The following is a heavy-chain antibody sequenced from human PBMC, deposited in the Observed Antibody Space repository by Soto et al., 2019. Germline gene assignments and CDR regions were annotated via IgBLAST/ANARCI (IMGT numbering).Heavy chain of an antibody. J-gene: IGHJ3*02. CDR3: ARRGGGGWYDYAFDI. D-gene: IGHD6-19*01. V-gene: IGHV4-61*01. Sequence: PSETLSLTCTVSGGSVSSGSYYWSWIRQPPGKGLEWIGYIYYSGSTNYNPSLKSRVTISVDTSKNQFSLKLSSVTAADTAVYYCARRGGGGWYDYAFDIWGQGTMVTVSS. CDR2: IYYSGST. CDR1: GGSVSSGSYY.